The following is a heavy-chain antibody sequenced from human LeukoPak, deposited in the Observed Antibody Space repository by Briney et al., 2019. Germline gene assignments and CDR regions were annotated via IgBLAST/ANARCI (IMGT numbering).Heavy chain of an antibody. Sequence: GGSLRLSCAASGFTFSSYAMHWVRQAPGKGLEWVAVISYDGSNKYYADSVKGRFTIFRDNSKNTLYLQMNSLRAEDTAVYYCARDQVSSSWYGRRYNWFDPWGQGTLVTVSS. J-gene: IGHJ5*02. CDR2: ISYDGSNK. V-gene: IGHV3-30*01. CDR1: GFTFSSYA. D-gene: IGHD6-13*01. CDR3: ARDQVSSSWYGRRYNWFDP.